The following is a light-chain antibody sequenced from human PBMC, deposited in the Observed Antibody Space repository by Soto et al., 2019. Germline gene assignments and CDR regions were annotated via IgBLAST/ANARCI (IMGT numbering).Light chain of an antibody. J-gene: IGKJ4*01. CDR2: GAS. CDR1: QSISTY. V-gene: IGKV1-39*01. Sequence: DIQMSQSPSSLSASIGDRITITCRASQSISTYLNWYQQKPGKAPRLLIYGASTLQNGVPSRFSGSGSATAYTLTINSLQPEDFATYYCQQSFITPPLTFGGGTTVEMK. CDR3: QQSFITPPLT.